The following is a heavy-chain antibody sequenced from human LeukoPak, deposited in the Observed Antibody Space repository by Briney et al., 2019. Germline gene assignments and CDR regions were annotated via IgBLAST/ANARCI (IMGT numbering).Heavy chain of an antibody. CDR1: GASVSGSAYY. Sequence: PSETLSLTCTVSGASVSGSAYYWGWIRQPPGKGLEWIGEIYHSGSTNYNPSLKSRVTISVDKSKNQFSLKLSSVTAADTAVYYCARDISGLVGELLGYAFDIWGQGTMVTVSS. CDR3: ARDISGLVGELLGYAFDI. CDR2: IYHSGST. V-gene: IGHV4-39*07. D-gene: IGHD3-10*01. J-gene: IGHJ3*02.